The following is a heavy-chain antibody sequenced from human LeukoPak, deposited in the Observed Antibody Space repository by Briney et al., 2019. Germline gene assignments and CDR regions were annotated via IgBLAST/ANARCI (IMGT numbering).Heavy chain of an antibody. Sequence: GASVKVSCKASGYTFTGYYMHWVRQAPGQGLEWMGWINANSGGTNYAQKFQGRVTMTRDTSISTAYMELSRLRSDDTAVYYCARDYDSSGWAAFDIWGQGTMVTVSS. CDR2: INANSGGT. CDR1: GYTFTGYY. CDR3: ARDYDSSGWAAFDI. V-gene: IGHV1-2*02. D-gene: IGHD3-22*01. J-gene: IGHJ3*02.